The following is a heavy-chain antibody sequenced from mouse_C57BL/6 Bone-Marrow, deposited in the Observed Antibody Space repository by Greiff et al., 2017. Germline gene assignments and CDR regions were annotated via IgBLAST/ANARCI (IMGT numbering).Heavy chain of an antibody. J-gene: IGHJ3*01. CDR3: ARGGGWLPFAY. CDR2: IHPTSGST. V-gene: IGHV1-64*01. D-gene: IGHD2-3*01. CDR1: GYTFTRYW. Sequence: VQLQQPGAELVKPGASVKLSCKASGYTFTRYWMHWVKQRPGQGLEWIGMIHPTSGSTNYNEKFKSKATLTVDKSSSTAYMQLSSLTSEDSAVYYGARGGGWLPFAYWGQGTLVTVSA.